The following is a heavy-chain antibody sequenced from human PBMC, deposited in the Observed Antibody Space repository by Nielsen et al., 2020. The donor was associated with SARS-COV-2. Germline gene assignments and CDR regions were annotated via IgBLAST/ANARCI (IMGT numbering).Heavy chain of an antibody. J-gene: IGHJ5*01. CDR3: AKIGQWGKNWFGS. CDR1: GGSIGTYH. CDR2: IFETASA. Sequence: SETLPLTCTVSGGSIGTYHLNWIRQFPGKGLEWIGYIFETASANYNPSFESRVTMSVDTSKSQSSLRLTSVTAADTAVYYCAKIGQWGKNWFGSWGQGTLVTVSS. V-gene: IGHV4-59*13. D-gene: IGHD3-16*01.